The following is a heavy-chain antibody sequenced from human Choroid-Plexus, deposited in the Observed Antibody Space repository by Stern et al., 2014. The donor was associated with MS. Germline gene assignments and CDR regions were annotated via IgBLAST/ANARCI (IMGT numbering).Heavy chain of an antibody. D-gene: IGHD2/OR15-2a*01. CDR1: GFTFGSCA. Sequence: VQLVESGGGVVQPGRPLRLSCVASGFTFGSCAMHWVRQAPGKGLEWVAGVSYDGSNKYYAGSVKGRFTISRDNSQNTLYMQMSSLRPEDTAVYYCAKDRHYLTYFFDHWGQGSRVTVAS. J-gene: IGHJ5*02. CDR2: VSYDGSNK. V-gene: IGHV3-30*18. CDR3: AKDRHYLTYFFDH.